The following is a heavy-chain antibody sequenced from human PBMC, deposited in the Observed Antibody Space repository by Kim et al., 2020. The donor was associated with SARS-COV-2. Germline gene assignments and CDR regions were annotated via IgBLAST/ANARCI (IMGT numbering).Heavy chain of an antibody. Sequence: GGSLRLSCAASGFTFSSYSMNWVRQAPGKGLEWVSSISSSSSYIYYAASVKGRFTISRDNAKNSLYLQMNSLRAGDTAVYYCARQAAAGSYWGQGTLVTVSS. J-gene: IGHJ4*02. CDR2: ISSSSSYI. D-gene: IGHD6-13*01. CDR1: GFTFSSYS. CDR3: ARQAAAGSY. V-gene: IGHV3-21*01.